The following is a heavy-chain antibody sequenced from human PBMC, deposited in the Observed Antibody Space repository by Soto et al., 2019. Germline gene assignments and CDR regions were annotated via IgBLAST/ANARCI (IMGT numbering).Heavy chain of an antibody. V-gene: IGHV3-48*03. J-gene: IGHJ4*02. CDR1: GFPFSSYE. D-gene: IGHD2-15*01. CDR2: ISSSGSNI. Sequence: GGAQRRSWAASGFPFSSYEMNWVRQAPGKGLEWVSYISSSGSNIYYADSVKGRFTISRDNAKNSLYLQMNSLRAEDTAVYYCARVAVVALGYWGQGTLVTVSS. CDR3: ARVAVVALGY.